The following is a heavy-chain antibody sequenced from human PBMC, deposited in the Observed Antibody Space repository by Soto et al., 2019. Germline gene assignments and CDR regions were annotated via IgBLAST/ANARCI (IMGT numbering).Heavy chain of an antibody. Sequence: ASLKVSCKASGYTFTIYGISWVRQAPGQGLEWMGWISAYNGNTNYAQKLQGRVTMTTDTSTSTAYMELRSLRSDDTAVYYCARDRYGDYRYYYYYYYMDVWGKGTTVTVSS. CDR1: GYTFTIYG. D-gene: IGHD4-17*01. CDR2: ISAYNGNT. J-gene: IGHJ6*03. V-gene: IGHV1-18*01. CDR3: ARDRYGDYRYYYYYYYMDV.